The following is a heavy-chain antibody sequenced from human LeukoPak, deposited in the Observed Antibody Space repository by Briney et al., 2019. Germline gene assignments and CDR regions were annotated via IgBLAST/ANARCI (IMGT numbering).Heavy chain of an antibody. J-gene: IGHJ6*03. Sequence: PSETLSLTCSVSDVSISSYYWSWIRQPAGKGLEWIGRIYTSGSTNYNPSLKSRVTISVDTSKNQFSLKLSSVTAADTAVYYCARDRRVTMVRGVIITSDYYYYMDVWGKGTTVTISS. D-gene: IGHD3-10*01. V-gene: IGHV4-4*07. CDR2: IYTSGST. CDR1: DVSISSYY. CDR3: ARDRRVTMVRGVIITSDYYYYMDV.